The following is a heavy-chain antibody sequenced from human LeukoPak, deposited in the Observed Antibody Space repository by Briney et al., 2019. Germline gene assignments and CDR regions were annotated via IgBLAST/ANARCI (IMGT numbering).Heavy chain of an antibody. V-gene: IGHV3-74*01. CDR3: ARGQLGSNFDY. CDR1: GFTFSSYW. CDR2: INSDGSTT. J-gene: IGHJ4*02. D-gene: IGHD1-26*01. Sequence: GGSLRLSCAASGFTFSSYWMHWVRQVPGKGLVWVSRINSDGSTTTYADSVEGRFTISRDNAKNTLYLQMNSLRAEDTAVYYSARGQLGSNFDYWGQGTLVTVSS.